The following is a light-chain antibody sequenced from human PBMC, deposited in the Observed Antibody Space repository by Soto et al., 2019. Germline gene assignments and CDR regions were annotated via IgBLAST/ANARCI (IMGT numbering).Light chain of an antibody. CDR1: QGISNY. CDR3: QQANSFPWT. J-gene: IGKJ1*01. Sequence: DIQMTQSPSSLSASVGGRFTITCLAIQGISNYLAWYQQKAGKVPKLLIYAASTLQSGVPSRSSGSGSGTDFTLTISSLQPEDVETYYCQQANSFPWTFGQGTKVDIK. CDR2: AAS. V-gene: IGKV1-27*01.